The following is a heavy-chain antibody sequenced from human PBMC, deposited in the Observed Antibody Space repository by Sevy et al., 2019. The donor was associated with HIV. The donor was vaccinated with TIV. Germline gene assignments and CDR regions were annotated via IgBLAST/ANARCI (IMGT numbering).Heavy chain of an antibody. CDR1: GLSVSRNY. V-gene: IGHV3-53*01. D-gene: IGHD7-27*01. Sequence: GGSLGLSCAASGLSVSRNYLSWVRQAPGKGLEWVSVIYAGGSRYYADSVKGRFTVSRDKAKNTLYYQMNSLIAEDTAVYYCASQLGIGAFDIWGQGTMVTVSS. CDR3: ASQLGIGAFDI. CDR2: IYAGGSR. J-gene: IGHJ3*02.